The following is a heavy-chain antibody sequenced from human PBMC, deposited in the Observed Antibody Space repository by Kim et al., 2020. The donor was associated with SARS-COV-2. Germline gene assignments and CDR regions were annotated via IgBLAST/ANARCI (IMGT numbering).Heavy chain of an antibody. CDR1: GYSFSNYG. Sequence: ASVKVSCKASGYSFSNYGIVWARQAPGQGLEWMGWISSNSGHTNYAQNVQGRVTLTTDTSTNTGYMELSSLRSDDTAVYYCAPYYDSNSYRGQWDWGQGTPVTVSS. D-gene: IGHD3-22*01. V-gene: IGHV1-18*01. CDR3: APYYDSNSYRGQWD. CDR2: ISSNSGHT. J-gene: IGHJ4*01.